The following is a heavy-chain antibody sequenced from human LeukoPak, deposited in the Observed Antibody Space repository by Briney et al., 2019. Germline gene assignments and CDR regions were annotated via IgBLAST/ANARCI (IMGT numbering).Heavy chain of an antibody. CDR3: ARDYPADH. Sequence: PGGSLRLSCAASGFTFSRFPMPWVRQAPGKGLEWVALISSDGSDKKYADSVKGQFSMSRDNSKNTLYLQLHSLRVEDTAVYYCARDYPADHWGQGTLVTVSS. J-gene: IGHJ4*02. CDR2: ISSDGSDK. V-gene: IGHV3-30-3*01. CDR1: GFTFSRFP.